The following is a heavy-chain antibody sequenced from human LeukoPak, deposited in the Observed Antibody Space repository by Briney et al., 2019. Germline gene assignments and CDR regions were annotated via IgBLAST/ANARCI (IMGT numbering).Heavy chain of an antibody. Sequence: SETLSLTCTVSGDSISDYYWSWIRQPPGKGLEWIGEINHSGSTNYNPSLKSRVTISVDTSKNQFSLKLSSVTAADTAVYYCARQYYYGSGSYTDWFDPWSQGTLVTVSS. V-gene: IGHV4-34*01. J-gene: IGHJ5*02. CDR2: INHSGST. D-gene: IGHD3-10*01. CDR1: GDSISDYY. CDR3: ARQYYYGSGSYTDWFDP.